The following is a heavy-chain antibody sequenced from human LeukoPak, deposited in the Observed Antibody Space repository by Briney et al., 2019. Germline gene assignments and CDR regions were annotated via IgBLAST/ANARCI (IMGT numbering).Heavy chain of an antibody. CDR2: INHSGST. Sequence: SETLSLTCAVYGGSFSGDYWSWIRQPPGKGLEWIGEINHSGSTNYNPSLKSRVTISVDTSKNQFSLKLSSVTAADTAVYYCARVWSSSWGQGTLVTVSS. J-gene: IGHJ4*02. CDR1: GGSFSGDY. V-gene: IGHV4-34*01. D-gene: IGHD6-13*01. CDR3: ARVWSSS.